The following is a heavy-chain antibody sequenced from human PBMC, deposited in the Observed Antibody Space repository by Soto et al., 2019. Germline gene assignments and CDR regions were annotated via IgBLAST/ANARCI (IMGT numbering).Heavy chain of an antibody. CDR3: ARSYSGTFYGYDT. V-gene: IGHV4-59*01. CDR2: VFYTGST. D-gene: IGHD1-26*01. J-gene: IGHJ5*02. Sequence: PSETLSLTCTVSGGSISSYHWSWNRQSPGKGLEWIGYVFYTGSTKYNPALKRRVTISVDTSKNQFSLKLSSVSAADTGLYYCARSYSGTFYGYDTWGQGILVTVSS. CDR1: GGSISSYH.